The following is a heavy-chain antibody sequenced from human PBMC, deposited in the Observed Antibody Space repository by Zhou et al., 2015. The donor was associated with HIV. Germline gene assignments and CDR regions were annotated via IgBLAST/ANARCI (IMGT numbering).Heavy chain of an antibody. CDR2: IIPIFGTA. J-gene: IGHJ5*02. Sequence: QVQLVQSGAEVKKPGSSVKVSCKASGGTFSSYAISWVRQAPGQGLEWMGGIIPIFGTANYAQKFQGRVTITADESTSTAYMELSSLRSEDTAVYYCARRRYFGSSTRSWFDPWGQEPVXPSPQ. CDR3: ARRRYFGSSTRSWFDP. V-gene: IGHV1-69*01. CDR1: GGTFSSYA. D-gene: IGHD2-2*01.